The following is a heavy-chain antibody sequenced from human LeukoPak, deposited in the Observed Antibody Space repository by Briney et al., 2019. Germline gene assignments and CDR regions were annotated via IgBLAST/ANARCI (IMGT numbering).Heavy chain of an antibody. V-gene: IGHV4-34*01. Sequence: SETLSLTCAVYGGSFSGYYWSWIRQPPGKGLEWIGNIYHSGSTYYNPSPKSRVTISVDTSKNQFSLKLSSVTAADTAVYYCARKYFHFDYWGQGTLVTVSS. J-gene: IGHJ4*02. CDR1: GGSFSGYY. D-gene: IGHD2/OR15-2a*01. CDR2: IYHSGST. CDR3: ARKYFHFDY.